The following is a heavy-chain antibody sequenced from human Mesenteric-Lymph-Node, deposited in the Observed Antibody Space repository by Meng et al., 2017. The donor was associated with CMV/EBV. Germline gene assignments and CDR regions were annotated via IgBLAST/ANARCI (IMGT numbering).Heavy chain of an antibody. CDR1: GYNFSNFG. D-gene: IGHD1-7*01. Sequence: SVQVSCKTSGYNFSNFGVSWVRQATGQGLEWMGRIIPILGIANYAQKFQGSVTITADKSTSTAYMELSSLRSEGTAVYYYASYECETGPTFDYWGQGTLVTVSS. V-gene: IGHV1-69*04. CDR2: IIPILGIA. CDR3: ASYECETGPTFDY. J-gene: IGHJ4*02.